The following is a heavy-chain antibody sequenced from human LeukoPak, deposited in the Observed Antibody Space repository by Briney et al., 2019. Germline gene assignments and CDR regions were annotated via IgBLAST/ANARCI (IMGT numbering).Heavy chain of an antibody. J-gene: IGHJ6*02. D-gene: IGHD2-15*01. CDR1: GGSISNYY. CDR3: ARHTPVALRSGYYYNMDV. V-gene: IGHV4-59*08. CDR2: MYYSGST. Sequence: SETLSLTCSVSGGSISNYYWSWIRQPPGKGLEWIGYMYYSGSTDYKPSLNSRVSMSVDTSKNQYSLRLSSLTAADTAVYYCARHTPVALRSGYYYNMDVWGQGTSVTVSS.